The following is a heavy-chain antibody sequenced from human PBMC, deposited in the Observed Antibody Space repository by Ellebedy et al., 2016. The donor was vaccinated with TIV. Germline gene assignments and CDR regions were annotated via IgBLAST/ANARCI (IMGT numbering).Heavy chain of an antibody. J-gene: IGHJ5*02. CDR1: GFTFRDYY. CDR2: INPSGTSM. Sequence: GGSLRLSCAASGFTFRDYYMSWIRQAPGKGLECLSYINPSGTSMTYIDSVRGRFTISRDNAENSLYLQMNNLKTEDTAVYYCTLFASLDYGDYGENWFDPWGQGTLVTVSS. D-gene: IGHD4-17*01. V-gene: IGHV3-11*01. CDR3: TLFASLDYGDYGENWFDP.